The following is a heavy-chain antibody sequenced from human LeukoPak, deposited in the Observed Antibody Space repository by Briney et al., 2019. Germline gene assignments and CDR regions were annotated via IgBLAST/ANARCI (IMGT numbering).Heavy chain of an antibody. CDR2: IYYSGST. V-gene: IGHV4-59*01. CDR3: ARNFYYYYMDV. Sequence: SETLSLTCTVSGGSTSSYYWSWIRQPPGKGLEWIGYIYYSGSTNYNPSLKSRVTISVDTSKNQFSLKLSSVTAADTAVYYCARNFYYYYMDVWGKGTTVTVSS. CDR1: GGSTSSYY. J-gene: IGHJ6*03.